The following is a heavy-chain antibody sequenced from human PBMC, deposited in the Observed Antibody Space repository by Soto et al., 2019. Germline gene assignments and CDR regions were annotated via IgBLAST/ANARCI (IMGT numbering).Heavy chain of an antibody. V-gene: IGHV3-21*01. CDR1: GFTFSSYS. CDR2: ISSSSSYI. CDR3: ARLLWFGGLFRTNDY. J-gene: IGHJ4*02. D-gene: IGHD3-10*01. Sequence: EVQLVESGGGLVKPGGSLRLSCAASGFTFSSYSMNWVRQAPGKGLEWVSSISSSSSYIYYADSVKGRFTISRDNAKNSLYLQMNSLRAEDTAVYYCARLLWFGGLFRTNDYWGQGTLVTVSS.